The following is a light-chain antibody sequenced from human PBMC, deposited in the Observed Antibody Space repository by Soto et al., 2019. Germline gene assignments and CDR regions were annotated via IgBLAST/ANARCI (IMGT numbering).Light chain of an antibody. CDR2: KAS. CDR1: QTISSW. J-gene: IGKJ1*01. Sequence: DIQITQSPSTLAGSVGDRVTITCRARQTISSWLAWYQQKPGKAPKLLIYKASTLKSGVPSRFSGSGSGTEFTLTIISLQPDDFATYYCQHYNIYSESFGQGTNVALK. CDR3: QHYNIYSES. V-gene: IGKV1-5*03.